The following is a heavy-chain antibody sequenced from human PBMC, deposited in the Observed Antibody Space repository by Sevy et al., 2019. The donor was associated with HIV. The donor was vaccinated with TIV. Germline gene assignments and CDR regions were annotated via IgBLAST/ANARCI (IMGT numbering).Heavy chain of an antibody. V-gene: IGHV4-59*01. CDR1: GGSISSYY. Sequence: SETLSLTCTVSGGSISSYYWSWIRQPPGKGLEWIGYIYYSGSTNYNPSLKSRVTISVDTSKNQFSPKLSSVTAADTAVYYCARLSGNYDFWSGYADAFDIWGQGTMVTVSS. J-gene: IGHJ3*02. CDR3: ARLSGNYDFWSGYADAFDI. D-gene: IGHD3-3*01. CDR2: IYYSGST.